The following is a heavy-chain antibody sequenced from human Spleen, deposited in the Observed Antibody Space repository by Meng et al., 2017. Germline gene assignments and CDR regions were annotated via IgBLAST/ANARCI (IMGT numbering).Heavy chain of an antibody. CDR1: GYNFPDYY. D-gene: IGHD3-9*01. CDR2: INPKSGDT. Sequence: ASVKVSCKPSGYNFPDYYIHWVRRAPGQGLEWMGRINPKSGDTHYAQKFQARVTMTGDTSISTAYMELSSLRSEDTAVYYCARDTLLRYFDWLLYHYYGMDVWGQGTTVTVSS. CDR3: ARDTLLRYFDWLLYHYYGMDV. J-gene: IGHJ6*02. V-gene: IGHV1-2*06.